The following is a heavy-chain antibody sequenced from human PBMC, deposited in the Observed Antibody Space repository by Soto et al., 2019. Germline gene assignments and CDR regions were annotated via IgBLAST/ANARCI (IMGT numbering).Heavy chain of an antibody. CDR3: TADHWS. CDR1: GFNFNYSW. D-gene: IGHD3-3*01. Sequence: GGSLRLSCAASGFNFNYSWMHWVRQAPGKGLEWVARINRKIDGETTDYAAPVEGRFTIARDDSKNTLYLQMSSLKIEDTAVYFCTADHWSWGQGTLVTVSS. J-gene: IGHJ4*02. CDR2: INRKIDGETT. V-gene: IGHV3-15*07.